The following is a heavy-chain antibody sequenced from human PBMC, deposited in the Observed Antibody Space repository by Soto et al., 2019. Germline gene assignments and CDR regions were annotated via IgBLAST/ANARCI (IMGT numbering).Heavy chain of an antibody. J-gene: IGHJ4*02. CDR1: GFTFSSYA. CDR3: ASTAASFDY. D-gene: IGHD2-2*01. Sequence: GGSLRLSCAASGFTFSSYAMHWVRQAPGKGLEWVAVISYDGSNKYYADSVKGRFTISRDNSTNTLYLQMNSLRAEDTAVYYCASTAASFDYWGQGTLVTVSS. CDR2: ISYDGSNK. V-gene: IGHV3-30-3*01.